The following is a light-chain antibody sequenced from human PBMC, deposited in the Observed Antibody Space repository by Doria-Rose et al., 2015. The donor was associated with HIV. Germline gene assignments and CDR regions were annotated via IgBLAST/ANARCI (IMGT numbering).Light chain of an antibody. CDR1: QSISTY. J-gene: IGKJ4*01. Sequence: ATLSLSPGERATLSCRASQSISTYLAWYQQKPGQAPRLLIYDASNRATGIPARFSGSGSGTDFTLTISSLEPEDFAIYYCQQRSNWSQTFGGGTKVEIK. CDR3: QQRSNWSQT. CDR2: DAS. V-gene: IGKV3-11*01.